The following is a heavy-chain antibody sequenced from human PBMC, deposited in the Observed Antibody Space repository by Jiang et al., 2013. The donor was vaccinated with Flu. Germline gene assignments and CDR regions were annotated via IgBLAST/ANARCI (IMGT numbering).Heavy chain of an antibody. V-gene: IGHV1-69*01. D-gene: IGHD7-27*01. CDR2: IIPIFGTA. CDR3: ARAPGGLGIGGSDNWFDP. J-gene: IGHJ5*02. Sequence: RQAPGQGLEWMGGIIPIFGTANYAQKFQGRVTITADESTSTAYMELSSLRSEDTAVYYCARAPGGLGIGGSDNWFDPWGQGTLVTVSS.